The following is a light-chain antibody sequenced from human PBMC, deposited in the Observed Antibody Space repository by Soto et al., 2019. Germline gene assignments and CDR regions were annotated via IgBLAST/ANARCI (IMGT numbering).Light chain of an antibody. V-gene: IGLV8-61*01. CDR2: STN. CDR3: VPYLGRGRRV. J-gene: IGLJ2*01. Sequence: QAVVTQEPSHTVSPGRTVTLTCGLSSGAVSTSYYPSWYQQNPGQAPRTLIYSTNNRSSGAPDRFSGSSLRNKAALTLSGSQADDECDYYCVPYLGRGRRVFGAGTKPTVL. CDR1: SGAVSTSYY.